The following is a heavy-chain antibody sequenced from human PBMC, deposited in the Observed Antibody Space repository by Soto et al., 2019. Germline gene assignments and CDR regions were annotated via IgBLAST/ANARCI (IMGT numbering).Heavy chain of an antibody. J-gene: IGHJ3*02. V-gene: IGHV4-59*01. CDR1: GASISSSY. CDR3: ARGYYDSRGQSNTFDI. CDR2: VYYSGST. D-gene: IGHD3-22*01. Sequence: SETLSLTCTVSGASISSSYWSWIQQSPGKGLEWIGYVYYSGSTNYNPSLKSRATISVDTSKNQFSLKLSSVTAADTAVYYCARGYYDSRGQSNTFDIWGQGTMVTVSS.